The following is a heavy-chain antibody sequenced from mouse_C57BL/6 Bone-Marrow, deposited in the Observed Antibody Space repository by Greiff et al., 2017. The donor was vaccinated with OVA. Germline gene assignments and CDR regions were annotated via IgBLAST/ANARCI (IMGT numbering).Heavy chain of an antibody. J-gene: IGHJ1*03. V-gene: IGHV1-52*01. CDR3: ARTFYYRYFDV. Sequence: QVQLQQSGAELVRPGSSVKLSCKASGYTFTRYWMHWVKQRPLQGLEWIGTIDPSDSETHYNQKFKDKATLTVDKSSSTAYMQLSSLTSEDSAVYYCARTFYYRYFDVWGTGTTVTVSS. CDR2: IDPSDSET. CDR1: GYTFTRYW.